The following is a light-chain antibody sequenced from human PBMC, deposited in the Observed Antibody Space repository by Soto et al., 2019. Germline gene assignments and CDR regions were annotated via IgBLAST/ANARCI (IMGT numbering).Light chain of an antibody. J-gene: IGLJ1*01. V-gene: IGLV2-14*01. Sequence: QSVLTQPASVSGSPGQSITISCTGNSRDVGGYNYVSWYQQHPGKAPKLMIYDVSNRPSGVSNRFSGSKSGNTASLTISGLQAEDEADYYCSSYTSSSTYVFGTGTKVTVL. CDR1: SRDVGGYNY. CDR2: DVS. CDR3: SSYTSSSTYV.